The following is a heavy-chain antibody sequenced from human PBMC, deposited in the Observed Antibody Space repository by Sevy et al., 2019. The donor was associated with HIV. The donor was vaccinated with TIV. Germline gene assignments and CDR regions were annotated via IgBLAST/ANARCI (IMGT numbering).Heavy chain of an antibody. CDR1: GFTISSYE. CDR2: ISSSGSTI. J-gene: IGHJ6*02. CDR3: ARDFVYYYGSGTYYYGMDV. V-gene: IGHV3-48*03. D-gene: IGHD3-10*01. Sequence: GGSLRLSCAASGFTISSYEMNWVRQAPGKGLEWVSYISSSGSTIYYADSVKGRFTISRDNAKNSLYLQMNSLRAEDTAVYYCARDFVYYYGSGTYYYGMDVWGQGTTVTVSS.